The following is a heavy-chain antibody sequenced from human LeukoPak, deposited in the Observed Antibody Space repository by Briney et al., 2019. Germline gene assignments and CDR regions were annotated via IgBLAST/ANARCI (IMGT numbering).Heavy chain of an antibody. Sequence: GGSLRLSCAASGFTFSSYGIHWVRQAPGKGLEWVAVVSYDGRNKYYADSVKGRSAISRDNSRDTLYLQMNSLRVEDTAVYYCAKDLLRGSSWSTYFFDYWGQGTLVTVSS. V-gene: IGHV3-30*18. CDR2: VSYDGRNK. CDR3: AKDLLRGSSWSTYFFDY. J-gene: IGHJ4*02. CDR1: GFTFSSYG. D-gene: IGHD6-13*01.